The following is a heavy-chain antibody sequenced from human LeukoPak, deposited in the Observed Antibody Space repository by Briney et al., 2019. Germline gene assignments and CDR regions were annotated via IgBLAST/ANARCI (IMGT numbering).Heavy chain of an antibody. D-gene: IGHD1-26*01. CDR3: AKVGIVGATNDDY. V-gene: IGHV3-30*18. CDR1: GFTFSSYG. Sequence: SGGSLRLSCAASGFTFSSYGMHWVRQAPGKGLEWVAVISYDGSNKYYADSVKGRFTISRDNSKNTLYLQMNSLRAEDTAVYYCAKVGIVGATNDDYWGQGTLVTVSS. J-gene: IGHJ4*02. CDR2: ISYDGSNK.